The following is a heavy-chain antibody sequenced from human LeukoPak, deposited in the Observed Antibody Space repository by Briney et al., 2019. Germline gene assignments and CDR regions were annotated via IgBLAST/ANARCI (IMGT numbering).Heavy chain of an antibody. D-gene: IGHD6-19*01. V-gene: IGHV4-59*08. CDR3: ARHGDAWKDSSGWLLFDY. CDR1: GGSISSYY. J-gene: IGHJ4*02. CDR2: IYYSGST. Sequence: SETLSLTCTVSGGSISSYYWSWIRQPPGKGLEWIGYIYYSGSTNYNPSLKSRVTISVDTSKNQFSLKLSSVTAADTAVYYCARHGDAWKDSSGWLLFDYWGQGTLVTVSS.